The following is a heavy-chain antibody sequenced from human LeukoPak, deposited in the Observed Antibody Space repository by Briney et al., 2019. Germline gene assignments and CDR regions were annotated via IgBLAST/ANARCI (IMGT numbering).Heavy chain of an antibody. J-gene: IGHJ3*01. CDR3: AGRGLAEQLWYSF. D-gene: IGHD5-18*01. V-gene: IGHV1-69*13. CDR2: IIPIFGTA. CDR1: GGTFISYA. Sequence: ASVKVSCKASGGTFISYAISWVRQAPGQGLEWMGGIIPIFGTANYAQKFQGRVTITADESTSTAYMELSSLRSEDTAVYYCAGRGLAEQLWYSFWGQGTMVTVSS.